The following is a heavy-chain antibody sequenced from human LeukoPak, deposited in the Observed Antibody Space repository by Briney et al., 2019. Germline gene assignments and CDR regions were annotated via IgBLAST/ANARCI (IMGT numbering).Heavy chain of an antibody. CDR1: GGSISSGGHS. V-gene: IGHV4-30-2*01. D-gene: IGHD3-3*01. CDR2: IYHSGSGST. J-gene: IGHJ6*02. CDR3: ARINDFWSGPTLDV. Sequence: SETLSLTCTVSGGSISSGGHSWSWIRQPPGTGLEWIGYIYHSGSGSTYYNPSLKSRVTISIDKSKNQFSLKLNSVTAADTAVYYCARINDFWSGPTLDVWRQGTTVTVSS.